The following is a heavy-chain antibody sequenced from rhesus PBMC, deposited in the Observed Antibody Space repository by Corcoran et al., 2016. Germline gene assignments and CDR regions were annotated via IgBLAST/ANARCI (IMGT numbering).Heavy chain of an antibody. D-gene: IGHD2-21*01. CDR2: IYGSSGST. CDR1: GGSFSSYW. Sequence: QVQLQESGPGLVKPSETLSLTCAVSGGSFSSYWWGWIRQPPGKGLELIGSIYGSSGSTEYNPSLTSRATISRDTSKSQFSLKLSSVTAADTAVYYCARIPVLVVVATNSLDVWGRGVLVTVSS. CDR3: ARIPVLVVVATNSLDV. J-gene: IGHJ5-2*02. V-gene: IGHV4-160*01.